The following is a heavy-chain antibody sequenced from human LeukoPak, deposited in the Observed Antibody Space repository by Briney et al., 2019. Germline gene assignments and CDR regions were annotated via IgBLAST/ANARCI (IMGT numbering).Heavy chain of an antibody. CDR1: GFTFSSYA. J-gene: IGHJ4*02. CDR2: ISGSGDGT. Sequence: GGSLRLSCAASGFTFSSYAMSWVRQAPGKGLEWVSAISGSGDGTYYADSVKGRFTISRDNSKNTLYLQMNSLRADDTAVYYCAKHSGSYSMGYWGQGTLVTVSS. D-gene: IGHD1-26*01. CDR3: AKHSGSYSMGY. V-gene: IGHV3-23*01.